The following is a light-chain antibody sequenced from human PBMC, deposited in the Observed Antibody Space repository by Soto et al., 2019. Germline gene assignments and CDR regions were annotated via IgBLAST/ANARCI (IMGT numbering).Light chain of an antibody. CDR2: GNS. Sequence: QSVLTQPPSVSGAPGQRVTISCTGSSSNIGAGYDVHWYQQLPGTAPKLLIYGNSNRPSGVPDRFSGSKSGTSASLAITGLQAEDDADYYCQSYDSSLSAHVVFGGGTQLTVL. CDR1: SSNIGAGYD. CDR3: QSYDSSLSAHVV. J-gene: IGLJ2*01. V-gene: IGLV1-40*01.